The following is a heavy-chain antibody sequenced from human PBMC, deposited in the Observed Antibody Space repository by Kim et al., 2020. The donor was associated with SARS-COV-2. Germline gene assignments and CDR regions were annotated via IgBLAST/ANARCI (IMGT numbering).Heavy chain of an antibody. CDR3: ARAPIVGAQPHAFDI. CDR1: GYTFTSYG. CDR2: SSAYNGNT. Sequence: ASVKVSCKASGYTFTSYGISWVRQAPGQGLEWMGWSSAYNGNTNYAQKLQGRVTMTTDTSTSTAYMELRSLRSDDTAVYYCARAPIVGAQPHAFDIWGQGTMVTVSS. D-gene: IGHD1-26*01. V-gene: IGHV1-18*01. J-gene: IGHJ3*02.